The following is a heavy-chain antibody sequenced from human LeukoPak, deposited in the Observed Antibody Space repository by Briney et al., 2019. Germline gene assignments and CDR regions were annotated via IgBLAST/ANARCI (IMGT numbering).Heavy chain of an antibody. CDR3: ARRNWSGYYTGAGGWFDP. CDR1: GGSFSGYY. Sequence: SETLSLTCAVYGGSFSGYYWSWIRQPPGKGLEWIGSIYYSGSTYYNPSLKSRVTISVDTSKNQFSLKLSSVTAADTAVYYCARRNWSGYYTGAGGWFDPWGQGTLVTVSS. J-gene: IGHJ5*02. CDR2: IYYSGST. V-gene: IGHV4-34*01. D-gene: IGHD3-3*01.